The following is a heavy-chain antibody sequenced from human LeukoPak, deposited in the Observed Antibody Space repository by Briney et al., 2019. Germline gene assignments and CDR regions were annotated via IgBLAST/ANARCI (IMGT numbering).Heavy chain of an antibody. Sequence: GGSLRLSCAASGFSFSSYNMIWVRQAPGKGLECTSYITSSSDTIHYADSVKGRFAVSRDNVKNLLYLQMNSLRVEDTALYYCARVVFGVAGGDYWGQGTLVSVSS. J-gene: IGHJ4*02. CDR1: GFSFSSYN. V-gene: IGHV3-48*01. CDR2: ITSSSDTI. D-gene: IGHD3-3*01. CDR3: ARVVFGVAGGDY.